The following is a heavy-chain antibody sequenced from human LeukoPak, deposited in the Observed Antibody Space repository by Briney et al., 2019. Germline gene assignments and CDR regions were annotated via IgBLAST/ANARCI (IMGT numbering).Heavy chain of an antibody. CDR1: GGSISSSSYY. CDR3: ARGRIAAAGTSLDY. J-gene: IGHJ4*02. Sequence: SETLSLTCTVSGGSISSSSYYWGWIRQPPGKGLEWIGSIFYSGSTYYNPSLKSRVTISVDTSKNQFSLKLSSVTAADTAVYYCARGRIAAAGTSLDYWGQGTLVTVSS. CDR2: IFYSGST. D-gene: IGHD6-13*01. V-gene: IGHV4-39*07.